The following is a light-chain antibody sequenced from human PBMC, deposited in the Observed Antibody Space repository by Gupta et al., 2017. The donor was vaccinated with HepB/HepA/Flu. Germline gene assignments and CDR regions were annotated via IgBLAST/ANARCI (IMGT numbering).Light chain of an antibody. CDR3: AAWDSSRDHGV. CDR1: NIGSKS. V-gene: IGLV3-21*04. Sequence: SDVLPRPPSVSVAPGTTARITCGGNNIGSKSVHWYQQKPGQAPVLVIYYDSDRPSGIPERFSGSKSGTTATLTISRLEAEDEADYYCAAWDSSRDHGVFGGGTKLTVL. J-gene: IGLJ2*01. CDR2: YDS.